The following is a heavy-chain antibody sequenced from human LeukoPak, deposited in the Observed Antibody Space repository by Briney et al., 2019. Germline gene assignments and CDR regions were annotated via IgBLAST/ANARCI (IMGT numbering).Heavy chain of an antibody. J-gene: IGHJ6*03. V-gene: IGHV1-69*05. Sequence: SVKVSCKASGGTFSSYAISWVRQAPGQGLEWMGRIIPIFDTANYAQKFQGRVTITTDESTSTAYMELSSLRAEDTAVYYCAKDPVGATDYYYYMDVWGKGTTVTVPS. CDR1: GGTFSSYA. D-gene: IGHD1-26*01. CDR2: IIPIFDTA. CDR3: AKDPVGATDYYYYMDV.